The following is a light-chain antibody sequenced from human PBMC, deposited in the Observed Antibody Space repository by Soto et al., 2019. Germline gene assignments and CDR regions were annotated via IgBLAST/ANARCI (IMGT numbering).Light chain of an antibody. CDR2: EVS. CDR3: TSYAGTYSFFYV. J-gene: IGLJ1*01. V-gene: IGLV2-8*01. CDR1: SSDVGAYNY. Sequence: ALTQPPSASGSPVQSVTISCTGTSSDVGAYNYVSWYQQLPGKAPKLIIYEVSKRPSGVPDRFSGSKSGNTASLTVSGLQAEDEADYYCTSYAGTYSFFYVFGTGTKVTVL.